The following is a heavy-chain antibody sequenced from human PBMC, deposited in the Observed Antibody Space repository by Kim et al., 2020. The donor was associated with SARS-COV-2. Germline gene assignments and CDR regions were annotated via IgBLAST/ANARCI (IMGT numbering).Heavy chain of an antibody. J-gene: IGHJ4*02. CDR3: ARYSGSYSLDF. V-gene: IGHV1-3*01. D-gene: IGHD1-26*01. Sequence: NTKFSQKFQDRHTMTRDTSASTAYMDLSSLRSEDTAVYYCARYSGSYSLDFWGQGTLVTVSS. CDR2: NT.